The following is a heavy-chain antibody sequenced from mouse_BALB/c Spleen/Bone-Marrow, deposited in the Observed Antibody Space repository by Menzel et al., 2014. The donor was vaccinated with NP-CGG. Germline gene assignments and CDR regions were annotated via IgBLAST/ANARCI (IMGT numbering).Heavy chain of an antibody. Sequence: VQVVESGAELVRPGSSVKISCKASGYTFSNYWMNWMKQRPGQGLERIGQIYPGDGDTNYIGKFTGKATLTADKSSSTAYMQLSSLTSEDSAVYFCASRGDYSYAMDYWGQGTSVTVSS. V-gene: IGHV1-80*01. CDR3: ASRGDYSYAMDY. J-gene: IGHJ4*01. CDR2: IYPGDGDT. D-gene: IGHD1-1*01. CDR1: GYTFSNYW.